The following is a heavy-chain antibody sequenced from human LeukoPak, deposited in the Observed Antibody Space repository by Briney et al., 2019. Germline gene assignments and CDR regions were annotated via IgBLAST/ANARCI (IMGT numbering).Heavy chain of an antibody. D-gene: IGHD3-10*01. V-gene: IGHV4-59*08. CDR2: IYYSGST. Sequence: MSSETLSLTCTVAGGSISIYYWSWIRQSPGKGLEWIGYIYYSGSTNYNPSLKSRVTISLDTSKPQFTLKLSSVTAADTAVYYCARPMVRGSPDAFDIWGQGTMVTVSS. CDR1: GGSISIYY. J-gene: IGHJ3*02. CDR3: ARPMVRGSPDAFDI.